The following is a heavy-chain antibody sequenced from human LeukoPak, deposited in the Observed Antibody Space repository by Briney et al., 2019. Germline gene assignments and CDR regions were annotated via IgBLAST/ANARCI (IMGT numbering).Heavy chain of an antibody. V-gene: IGHV5-51*01. D-gene: IGHD2-15*01. Sequence: GESLKISRKGSGYSFTSNWIGWVRQMPGKGLEWMGIIYPGDSDTRYSPSFQGQVTISADKSTSTAYVQWSSLKASDTAMYYCARDPGGCSSGTCALFDYWGQGTLVTVSS. CDR2: IYPGDSDT. CDR1: GYSFTSNW. J-gene: IGHJ4*02. CDR3: ARDPGGCSSGTCALFDY.